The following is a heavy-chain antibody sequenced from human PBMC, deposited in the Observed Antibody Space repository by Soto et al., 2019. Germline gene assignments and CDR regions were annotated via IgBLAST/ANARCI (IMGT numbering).Heavy chain of an antibody. Sequence: GSLRLSGAASGFTFSSYAMSWVRQAPGKGLEWVSTISGSGGGTYYADSIKGRFTISRDNSKNTLYLQMYSLRVEDTAVYYCARESDHWGQGTLVTVSS. V-gene: IGHV3-23*01. CDR1: GFTFSSYA. J-gene: IGHJ4*02. CDR3: ARESDH. CDR2: ISGSGGGT.